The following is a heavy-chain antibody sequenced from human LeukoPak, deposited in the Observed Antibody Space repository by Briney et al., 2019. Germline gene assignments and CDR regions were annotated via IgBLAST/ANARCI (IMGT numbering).Heavy chain of an antibody. D-gene: IGHD6-6*01. CDR3: ARGGNSSWDY. Sequence: GSLRLSCAASGFTFSSYAMSWVRQAPGKGLEWVANIKPDGTEKYYVDSLKGRFTISRDNAKNSLYLQMNSLRVEDTAVYYCARGGNSSWDYWGQGALVTVSS. V-gene: IGHV3-7*01. CDR1: GFTFSSYA. CDR2: IKPDGTEK. J-gene: IGHJ4*02.